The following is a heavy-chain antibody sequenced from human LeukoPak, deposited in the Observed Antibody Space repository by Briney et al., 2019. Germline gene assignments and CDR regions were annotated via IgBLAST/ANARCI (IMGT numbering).Heavy chain of an antibody. J-gene: IGHJ4*02. Sequence: GGSLRLSCAAPGFTFSSYAMSWVRQAPGKGLEWVSPISGSGGSTYYADSVKGRFTISRDNSKNTLYLQMNSLRAEDTAVYYCAKDLTSGVTYYDILTGYYLVGYFDYWGQGTLVTVSS. CDR3: AKDLTSGVTYYDILTGYYLVGYFDY. D-gene: IGHD3-9*01. V-gene: IGHV3-23*01. CDR2: ISGSGGST. CDR1: GFTFSSYA.